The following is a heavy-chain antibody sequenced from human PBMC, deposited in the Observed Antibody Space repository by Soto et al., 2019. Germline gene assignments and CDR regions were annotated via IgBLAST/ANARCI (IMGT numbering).Heavy chain of an antibody. V-gene: IGHV1-18*01. CDR3: AREGQTEYYFDY. Sequence: QVQLVQSGAEVKKPGASVKVSCKASDYTFTSYDISWVRQAPGQGLEWMGWISAYSGNTNYAQKFQGRVTTATDTSTSTAYMELRSLRSYDTAVYYCAREGQTEYYFDYWGRGTLVTVSS. CDR1: DYTFTSYD. J-gene: IGHJ4*02. CDR2: ISAYSGNT.